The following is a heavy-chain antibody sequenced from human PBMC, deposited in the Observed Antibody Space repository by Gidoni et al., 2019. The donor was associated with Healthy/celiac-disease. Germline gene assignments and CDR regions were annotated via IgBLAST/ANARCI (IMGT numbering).Heavy chain of an antibody. J-gene: IGHJ4*02. CDR3: AKSVVAAAAALIDY. D-gene: IGHD6-13*01. CDR1: GFTFSSSA. V-gene: IGHV3-23*01. CDR2: ISGSGGST. Sequence: LASGGGLVQPGGSLRLSCAASGFTFSSSAMSWVRQAPGKGLEWVSVISGSGGSTYYTDPVKGRFTIARANSKNTLYLQKNSLGAEGAAVYYCAKSVVAAAAALIDYWGQGTLVTVSS.